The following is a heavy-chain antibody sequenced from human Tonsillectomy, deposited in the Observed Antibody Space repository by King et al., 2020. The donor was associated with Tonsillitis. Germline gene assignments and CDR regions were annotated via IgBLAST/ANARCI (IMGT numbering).Heavy chain of an antibody. CDR1: GFTFSSYA. D-gene: IGHD2-21*01. V-gene: IGHV3-30*01. Sequence: VQLVESGGGVVQPGRSLRLSCAASGFTFSSYAMHWVRQAPGKGLEWVAIISYDGSNKYYADSVKGRFTISRDNSKNTLYLQMNSLRPEDTAVYYCASTYCGGECFLGDFYFDYWGQGTLVTVSS. CDR3: ASTYCGGECFLGDFYFDY. CDR2: ISYDGSNK. J-gene: IGHJ4*02.